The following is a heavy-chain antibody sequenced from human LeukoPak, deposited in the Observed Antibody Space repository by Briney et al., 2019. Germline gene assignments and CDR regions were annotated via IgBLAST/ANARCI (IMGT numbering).Heavy chain of an antibody. CDR2: INRGGVNT. CDR3: AKADIVLMVYRMHGQFDY. D-gene: IGHD2-8*01. CDR1: GFTFSGYS. Sequence: TGGSLRLSCAVSGFTFSGYSMIWVRQAPGKGLEWVSEINRGGVNTYYPDSVRGRFTVSRDNSKNTLFLQMTSLRAEDTAIYYCAKADIVLMVYRMHGQFDYWGQGTLVTVSS. J-gene: IGHJ4*02. V-gene: IGHV3-23*01.